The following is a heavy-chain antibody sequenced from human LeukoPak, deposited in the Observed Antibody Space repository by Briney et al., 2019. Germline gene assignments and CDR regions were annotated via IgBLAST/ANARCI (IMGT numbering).Heavy chain of an antibody. J-gene: IGHJ4*02. V-gene: IGHV4-61*02. D-gene: IGHD2-15*01. Sequence: TSETLSLTCTVSGDSISSGDYYWSWIRQPAGKGLEWIGRISSSGSTNYNPSLKSRTTISIDTSKNQFSLKLSSVTAADTAVYYCARDHPPVVPFDYWGQGTLVTVSS. CDR2: ISSSGST. CDR3: ARDHPPVVPFDY. CDR1: GDSISSGDYY.